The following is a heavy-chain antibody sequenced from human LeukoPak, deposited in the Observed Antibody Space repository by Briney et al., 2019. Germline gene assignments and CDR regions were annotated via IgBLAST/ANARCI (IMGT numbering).Heavy chain of an antibody. CDR3: ARVSNLGDFDY. J-gene: IGHJ4*02. V-gene: IGHV4-4*02. Sequence: SETLSLTCTVSGGSISSSNWWSWVRQPPGKGLEWIGKIYHSGSTNYNPSLKSRVTISVDKSKNQFSLKLSSVTAADTAVYYCARVSNLGDFDYWGQGTLVTVSS. CDR1: GGSISSSNW. CDR2: IYHSGST. D-gene: IGHD3-16*01.